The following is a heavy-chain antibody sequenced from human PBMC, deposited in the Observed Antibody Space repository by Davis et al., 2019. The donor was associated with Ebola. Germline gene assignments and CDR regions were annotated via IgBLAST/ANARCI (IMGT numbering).Heavy chain of an antibody. J-gene: IGHJ4*02. CDR1: GFTFSSYW. D-gene: IGHD3-16*02. Sequence: GESLKISCAASGFTFSSYWMHWVRQAPGKGLVWVSRINSDGSSTSYADSVKGRFTISRDNAKNSLYLQMNSLRAEDTAVYYCARDRQDYVWGSYRTRLSYFDYWGQGTLVTVSS. CDR3: ARDRQDYVWGSYRTRLSYFDY. CDR2: INSDGSST. V-gene: IGHV3-74*01.